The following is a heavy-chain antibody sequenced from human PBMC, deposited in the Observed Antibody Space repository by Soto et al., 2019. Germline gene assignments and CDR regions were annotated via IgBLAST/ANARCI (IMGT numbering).Heavy chain of an antibody. D-gene: IGHD6-19*01. CDR2: INHSGST. J-gene: IGHJ4*02. CDR3: ASGSYRYSSGWYGSRDY. Sequence: SETLSLTCAVYGGSFSGYYWSWIRQPPGKGLEWIGEINHSGSTNYNPSLKSRVTISVDTSKNQFSLKLSSVTAADTAVYYCASGSYRYSSGWYGSRDYWGQGTLVTVSS. V-gene: IGHV4-34*01. CDR1: GGSFSGYY.